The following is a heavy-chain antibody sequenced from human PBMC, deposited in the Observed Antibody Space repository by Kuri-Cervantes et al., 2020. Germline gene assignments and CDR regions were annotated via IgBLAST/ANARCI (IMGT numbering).Heavy chain of an antibody. Sequence: SETLSLTCTVSGGSVSSGSYYWSWIRQPPGKGLEWIGSIYHGGSTYYSPFLRNRVTISLDTSKNQFSLQMSFLTAADTAVYYCARSLGTMIVVDPFDPWGQGTQVTVSS. D-gene: IGHD3-22*01. V-gene: IGHV4-39*07. CDR1: GGSVSSGSYY. CDR2: IYHGGST. J-gene: IGHJ5*02. CDR3: ARSLGTMIVVDPFDP.